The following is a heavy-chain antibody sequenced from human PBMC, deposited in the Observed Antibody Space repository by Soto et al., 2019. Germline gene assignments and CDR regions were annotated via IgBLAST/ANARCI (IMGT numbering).Heavy chain of an antibody. CDR1: GGSVTSGGHS. Sequence: SETLSLTCVVSGGSVTSGGHSWSWIRQAPGQGLEWVGSIYQSKSAYYNPSLRSRVAISVDRSNNQVSLRMTSVTAADTAVYYCARGGSSWYYDYWGQGTLVTVSS. CDR2: IYQSKSA. CDR3: ARGGSSWYYDY. V-gene: IGHV4-30-2*01. J-gene: IGHJ4*02. D-gene: IGHD6-13*01.